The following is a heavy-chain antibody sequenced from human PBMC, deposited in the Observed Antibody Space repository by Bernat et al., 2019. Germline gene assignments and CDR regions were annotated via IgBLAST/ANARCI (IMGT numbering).Heavy chain of an antibody. D-gene: IGHD6-13*01. V-gene: IGHV4-34*01. CDR3: ARRVAAAGTRADAFDI. CDR1: GGSFSGYY. J-gene: IGHJ3*02. Sequence: QVQLQQWGAGLLKPSETLSLTCAVYGGSFSGYYWSWIRQPPGKGLEWIGEINHSGSTNYNPSLKSRVTTSVDTSKNQFSLKLSSVTAADTAVYYCARRVAAAGTRADAFDIWGQGTMVTVSS. CDR2: INHSGST.